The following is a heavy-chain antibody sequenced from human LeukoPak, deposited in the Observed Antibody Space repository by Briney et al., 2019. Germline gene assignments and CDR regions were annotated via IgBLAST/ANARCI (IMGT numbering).Heavy chain of an antibody. CDR3: VKVAAAGGHYFDY. D-gene: IGHD6-13*01. CDR1: GFTFSSYA. V-gene: IGHV3-64D*06. J-gene: IGHJ4*02. Sequence: PGESLRLSCSASGFTFSSYAMHWVRQAPGKGLEYVSAISSNGGSTYYADSVKGRFTISRDNSKNTLYLQMSSLRAEDTAVYYCVKVAAAGGHYFDYWGQGTLVTVSS. CDR2: ISSNGGST.